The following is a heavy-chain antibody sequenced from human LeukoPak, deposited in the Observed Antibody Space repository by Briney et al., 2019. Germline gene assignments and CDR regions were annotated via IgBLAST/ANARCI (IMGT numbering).Heavy chain of an antibody. Sequence: GRSLRLSCAASGSTFSSYGMHWVRQSPGKGLEWVANIRQDGGEKYYVDSVKGRFTISRDNAQNSLFLQMSSLRAEDTAVYYCARGMVRGLDYWGQGTLVTVSS. CDR2: IRQDGGEK. V-gene: IGHV3-7*04. CDR1: GSTFSSYG. J-gene: IGHJ4*02. CDR3: ARGMVRGLDY. D-gene: IGHD3-10*01.